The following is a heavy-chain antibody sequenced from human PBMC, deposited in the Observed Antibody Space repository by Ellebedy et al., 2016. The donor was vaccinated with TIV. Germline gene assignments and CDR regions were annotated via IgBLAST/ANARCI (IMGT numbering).Heavy chain of an antibody. J-gene: IGHJ6*02. CDR1: GFIFSSYD. V-gene: IGHV3-23*01. CDR2: ITTGGVT. Sequence: PGGSLRLSCAASGFIFSSYDMTWVRQAPGKGLEWVSSITTGGVTYYPDSVKGRFTISRDNSKNTLYLQMNSLRADDTAVYYCAAAHYYFYGKDVWGQGTRVTVSS. CDR3: AAAHYYFYGKDV. D-gene: IGHD2-15*01.